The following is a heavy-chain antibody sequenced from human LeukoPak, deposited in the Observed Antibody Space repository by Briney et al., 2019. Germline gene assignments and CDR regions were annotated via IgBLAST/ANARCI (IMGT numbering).Heavy chain of an antibody. J-gene: IGHJ3*01. CDR2: IYYSGST. Sequence: SETLSLTCAVYGGSFSGHYWGWIRQPPGKGLEWIGSIYYSGSTYYNPSLKSRVTISVDTSKNQFSLKLSSVTAADTAVYYCARSNNDAFDVWGQGTMVTVSS. CDR1: GGSFSGHY. V-gene: IGHV4-34*01. CDR3: ARSNNDAFDV.